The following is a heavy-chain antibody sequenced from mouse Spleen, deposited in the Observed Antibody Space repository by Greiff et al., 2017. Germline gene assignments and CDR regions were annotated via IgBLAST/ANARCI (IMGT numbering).Heavy chain of an antibody. J-gene: IGHJ3*01. V-gene: IGHV1-69*01. Sequence: QVQLQQSGAELVMPGASVKLSCKASGYTFTSYWMHWVKQRPGQGLEWIGEIDPSDSYTNYNQKFKGKATLTVDKSSSTAYMQLSSLTSEDSAVYYCARSPWFAYWGQGTLVTVSA. CDR3: ARSPWFAY. D-gene: IGHD1-1*01. CDR1: GYTFTSYW. CDR2: IDPSDSYT.